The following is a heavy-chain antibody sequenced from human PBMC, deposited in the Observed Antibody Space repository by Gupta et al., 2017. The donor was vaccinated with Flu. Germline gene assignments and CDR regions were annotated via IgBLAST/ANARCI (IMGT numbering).Heavy chain of an antibody. J-gene: IGHJ4*02. CDR2: IFYSGST. CDR1: GDSIGRFY. CDR3: ATLGARGDY. D-gene: IGHD7-27*01. V-gene: IGHV4-59*03. Sequence: QVQLQESGPGLVKPSETLSLTCTVSGDSIGRFYWNWIRQPPGKGLEWLGNIFYSGSTKYNPSLKSRLTLSLDTSKKQFSLTLNSVTAVDTAVYYCATLGARGDYWGRGTLVTVSS.